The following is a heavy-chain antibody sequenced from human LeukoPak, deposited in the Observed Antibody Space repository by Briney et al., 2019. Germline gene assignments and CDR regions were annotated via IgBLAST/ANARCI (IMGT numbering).Heavy chain of an antibody. Sequence: GASVKVSCKASGYTFTSYGISWVRQAPGQGLEWMGWISAYNGNTNYAQKLQGRVTMTTDTSTSTAYMELRSLRSEDTAVYYCAREGYYDSSGLRYFDYWGQGTLVTVSS. D-gene: IGHD3-22*01. CDR1: GYTFTSYG. CDR2: ISAYNGNT. V-gene: IGHV1-18*01. CDR3: AREGYYDSSGLRYFDY. J-gene: IGHJ4*02.